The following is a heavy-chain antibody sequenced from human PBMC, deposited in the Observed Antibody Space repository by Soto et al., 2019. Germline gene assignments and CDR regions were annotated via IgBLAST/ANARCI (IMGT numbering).Heavy chain of an antibody. V-gene: IGHV4-4*02. CDR3: ARSRTEDIVLVPAATPRYSSSYGMDV. CDR2: IYHSGST. D-gene: IGHD2-2*01. Sequence: PSETLSLTCAVSGGSISSSNWWSWVRQPPGKGLEWIGEIYHSGSTNYNPSLKSRVTISVDKSKNQFSLKLSSVTAADTAVYYCARSRTEDIVLVPAATPRYSSSYGMDVCGQGTTLTVSS. J-gene: IGHJ6*02. CDR1: GGSISSSNW.